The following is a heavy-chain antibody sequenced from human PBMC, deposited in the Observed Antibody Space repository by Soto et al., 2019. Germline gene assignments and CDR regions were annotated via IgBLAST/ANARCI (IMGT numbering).Heavy chain of an antibody. D-gene: IGHD5-18*01. Sequence: AEPLSLTRTASGGATGSHYWIWIRPPPGKGLEWIGYIYYSGSTNYNPSLKSRVTISVDTSKNQFSLKLSSVTAADTAVYYCARSEDGYSYGGPFDYWGQGTLVTVS. J-gene: IGHJ4*02. CDR3: ARSEDGYSYGGPFDY. CDR1: GGATGSHY. CDR2: IYYSGST. V-gene: IGHV4-59*11.